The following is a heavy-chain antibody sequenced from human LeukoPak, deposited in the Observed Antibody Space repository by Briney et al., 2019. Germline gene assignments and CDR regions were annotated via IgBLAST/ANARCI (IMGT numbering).Heavy chain of an antibody. CDR2: LNPSGGST. Sequence: ASVKVSCKASGYTFTSYCIHWVRQAPGQGLEWMGILNPSGGSTSCAQKFQGRVTITRDTSASTAYMELSSLRSEDTAVYYCVRGRPFDYWGQGTLVTVSS. V-gene: IGHV1-46*03. D-gene: IGHD2-15*01. J-gene: IGHJ4*02. CDR3: VRGRPFDY. CDR1: GYTFTSYC.